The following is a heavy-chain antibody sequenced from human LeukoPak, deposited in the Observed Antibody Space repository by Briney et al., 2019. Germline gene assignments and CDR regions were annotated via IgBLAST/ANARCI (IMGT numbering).Heavy chain of an antibody. CDR3: ARDAYSGSYWADY. CDR2: IYTSGST. CDR1: GGSISSGSYY. D-gene: IGHD1-26*01. J-gene: IGHJ4*02. V-gene: IGHV4-61*02. Sequence: SQTLSLTCTVSGGSISSGSYYWSWIRQPAGKGLEWIGRIYTSGSTNYNPSLKSRVTISVDTSKNQFSLKLSSETAADTAVYYCARDAYSGSYWADYWGQGTLVTVSS.